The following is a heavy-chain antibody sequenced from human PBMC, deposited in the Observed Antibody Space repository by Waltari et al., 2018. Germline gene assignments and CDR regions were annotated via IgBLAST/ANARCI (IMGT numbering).Heavy chain of an antibody. CDR2: INPNSRGT. CDR3: ARERGRRRVAKDPALDY. D-gene: IGHD5-12*01. V-gene: IGHV1-2*02. J-gene: IGHJ4*02. CDR1: GYTFTGYY. Sequence: QVQLVQSGAEVKKPGASVKVSCKASGYTFTGYYMHWVRQAPGQGLGWMGWINPNSRGTNDAQECQGRVTMRRDTSISAAYMELSRLRSDETAVYYCARERGRRRVAKDPALDYWGQGTMVTVSS.